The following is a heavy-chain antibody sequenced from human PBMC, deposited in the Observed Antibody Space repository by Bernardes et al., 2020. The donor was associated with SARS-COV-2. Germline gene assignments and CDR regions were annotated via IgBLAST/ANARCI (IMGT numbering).Heavy chain of an antibody. CDR3: ARALTCGGDCYGYYYYGMDV. D-gene: IGHD2-21*02. CDR2: VYYSGST. CDR1: GGSISGNY. Sequence: SEPLSLTCTVSGGSISGNYWSWIRQTPGKGLEWIGYVYYSGSTNYNPSLKSRVSISVDTAKNQFSLKLTSVTAADTAVYYCARALTCGGDCYGYYYYGMDVWGQGTTVTVS. J-gene: IGHJ6*02. V-gene: IGHV4-59*01.